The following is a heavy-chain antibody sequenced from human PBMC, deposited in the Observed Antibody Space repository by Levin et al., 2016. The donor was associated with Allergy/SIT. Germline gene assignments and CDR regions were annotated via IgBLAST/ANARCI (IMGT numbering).Heavy chain of an antibody. CDR1: GFTFSSYG. CDR3: AKEYSSSWVVYFDY. D-gene: IGHD6-13*01. CDR2: IRYDGSNK. V-gene: IGHV3-30*02. Sequence: GGSLRLSCAASGFTFSSYGMHWVRQAPGKGLEWVAFIRYDGSNKYYADSVKGRFTISRDNSKNTLYLQMNSLRAEDTAVYYCAKEYSSSWVVYFDYWGQGTLVTVSS. J-gene: IGHJ4*02.